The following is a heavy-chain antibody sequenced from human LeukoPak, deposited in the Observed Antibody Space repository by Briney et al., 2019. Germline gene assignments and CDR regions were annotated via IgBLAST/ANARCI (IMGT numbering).Heavy chain of an antibody. Sequence: SETLSLTCTVSGGSISSSSYYWGWIRQPPGKGLEWIGNIYYSGNTYYNPSLKSRVTISVDTSKNQFSLKLSSVIAADTAVYYCAAPGWRDLFDYWGQGSLVTVSS. V-gene: IGHV4-39*01. CDR2: IYYSGNT. CDR1: GGSISSSSYY. D-gene: IGHD6-19*01. J-gene: IGHJ4*02. CDR3: AAPGWRDLFDY.